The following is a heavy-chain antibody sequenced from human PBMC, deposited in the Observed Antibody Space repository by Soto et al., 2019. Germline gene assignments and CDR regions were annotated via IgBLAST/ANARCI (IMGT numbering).Heavy chain of an antibody. CDR2: IKSKTDGGTT. CDR3: TPSSRYYDFWSGYYAVFTFDY. J-gene: IGHJ4*02. CDR1: GFTFSNAW. D-gene: IGHD3-3*01. Sequence: GGSLRLSCAASGFTFSNAWMNWVRQAPGKGLEWVGRIKSKTDGGTTDYAAPVKGRFTIPRDDSKNTLYLQMNSLKTEDTAVYYCTPSSRYYDFWSGYYAVFTFDYWGQGTLVTVSS. V-gene: IGHV3-15*07.